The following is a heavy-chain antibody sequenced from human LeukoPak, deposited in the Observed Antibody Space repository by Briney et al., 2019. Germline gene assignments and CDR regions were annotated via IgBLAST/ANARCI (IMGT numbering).Heavy chain of an antibody. D-gene: IGHD3-3*01. CDR3: AREAWVTYYDFWSGFDY. CDR2: IYSGGST. Sequence: GGSLRLSCAASGFTVSSNCMSWVRQAPGKGLEWVSVIYSGGSTYYADSVKGRFTISRDNSKNTLYLQMNSLRAEDTAVYYCAREAWVTYYDFWSGFDYWGQGTLVTVSS. V-gene: IGHV3-66*02. J-gene: IGHJ4*02. CDR1: GFTVSSNC.